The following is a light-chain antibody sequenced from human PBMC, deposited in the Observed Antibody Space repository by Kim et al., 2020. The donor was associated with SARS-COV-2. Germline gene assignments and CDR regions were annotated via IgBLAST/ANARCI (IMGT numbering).Light chain of an antibody. J-gene: IGKJ1*01. CDR3: QQAKNFPWT. CDR1: QDISSS. V-gene: IGKV1-12*01. CDR2: AAF. Sequence: ASVGDRVTITCRASQDISSSVAWYQQKPGKAPKLLIYAAFSLQSGVPSRFSGSGSGTDFTLAISSLQPDDFATYYCQQAKNFPWTFGQGTKVDIK.